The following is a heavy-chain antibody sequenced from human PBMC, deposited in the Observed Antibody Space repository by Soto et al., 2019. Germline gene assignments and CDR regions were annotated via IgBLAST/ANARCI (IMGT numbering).Heavy chain of an antibody. CDR1: GGSISSSSYY. Sequence: PSETLSLTCTVSGGSISSSSYYWVWIRQPPGKGLEWIGSIYYSGSTYYNPSLKSRVTISVDTSKNQFSLKLSSVTAADTAVYDCATYGSGSYKYYFDYWGQGTLVT. J-gene: IGHJ4*02. D-gene: IGHD3-10*01. CDR3: ATYGSGSYKYYFDY. V-gene: IGHV4-39*01. CDR2: IYYSGST.